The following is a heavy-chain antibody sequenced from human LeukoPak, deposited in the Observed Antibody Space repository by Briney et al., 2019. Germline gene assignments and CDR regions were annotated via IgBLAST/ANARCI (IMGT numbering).Heavy chain of an antibody. CDR3: TSHYYDSSGYHYGAFDY. D-gene: IGHD3-22*01. V-gene: IGHV3-73*01. CDR2: VRSRANSYAT. Sequence: GGSLKLSCAASGFTFSGSAMHWVRQASGKGLEWVGRVRSRANSYATTYAASVKGRFSISRDDSKNTAFLEMNSLKTEDTAVYYCTSHYYDSSGYHYGAFDYWGQGTLVTVSS. J-gene: IGHJ4*02. CDR1: GFTFSGSA.